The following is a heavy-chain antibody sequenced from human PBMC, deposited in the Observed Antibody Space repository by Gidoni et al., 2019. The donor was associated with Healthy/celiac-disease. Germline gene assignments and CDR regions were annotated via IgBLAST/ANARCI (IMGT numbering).Heavy chain of an antibody. CDR2: ISSSSSTI. D-gene: IGHD3-10*01. CDR1: GFTFSSYS. CDR3: ARDSIYYGSGSYEIFDY. V-gene: IGHV3-48*01. Sequence: EVQLVESGGGLVQPGGSLRLACAASGFTFSSYSMNWVRQAPGKGLEWVSYISSSSSTIYYADSVKGRFTISRDKAKNSLYLQMNSLRAEDTAVYYCARDSIYYGSGSYEIFDYWGQGTLVTVSS. J-gene: IGHJ4*02.